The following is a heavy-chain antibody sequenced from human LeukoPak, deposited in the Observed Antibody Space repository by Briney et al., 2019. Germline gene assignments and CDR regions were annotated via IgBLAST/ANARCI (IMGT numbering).Heavy chain of an antibody. J-gene: IGHJ4*02. Sequence: PGGSLRLSCAASGFTFSSSAMSWVRQAPGKGLEWVSGISGSGGSTYYADSVKGRFTISRENSRDTLYLRMYSLRAEDTAVYYCAKHLSIVATTLDYWGQGSLVTVSS. V-gene: IGHV3-23*01. D-gene: IGHD5-12*01. CDR3: AKHLSIVATTLDY. CDR2: ISGSGGST. CDR1: GFTFSSSA.